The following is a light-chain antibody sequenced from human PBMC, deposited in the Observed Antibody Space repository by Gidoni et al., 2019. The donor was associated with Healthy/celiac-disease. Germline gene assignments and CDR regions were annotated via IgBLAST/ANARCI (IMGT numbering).Light chain of an antibody. V-gene: IGKV1-39*01. Sequence: DIQMTQSPSSLSASVGDRVTITCRASQSISSYLNWYQQKPGKAPKLLIYAASSLQSGVPSRLSGSGSGTDFTLTIGSLQPEDFATYSCHQCYSTPLTFGGGTKVEIK. CDR3: HQCYSTPLT. CDR1: QSISSY. J-gene: IGKJ4*01. CDR2: AAS.